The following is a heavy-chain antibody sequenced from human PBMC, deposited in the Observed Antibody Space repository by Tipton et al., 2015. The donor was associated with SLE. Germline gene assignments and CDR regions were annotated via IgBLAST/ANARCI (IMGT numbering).Heavy chain of an antibody. Sequence: SLRLSCAASGFTFSSYAMHWVRQAPGKGLEWVAVISYDGSNKYYADSVKGRFTISRDNSKNTLYLQMNSLRAEDTAVYYCARELLSILSGSHAFDIWGQGTMVTVSS. D-gene: IGHD1-26*01. J-gene: IGHJ3*02. CDR2: ISYDGSNK. CDR1: GFTFSSYA. CDR3: ARELLSILSGSHAFDI. V-gene: IGHV3-30-3*01.